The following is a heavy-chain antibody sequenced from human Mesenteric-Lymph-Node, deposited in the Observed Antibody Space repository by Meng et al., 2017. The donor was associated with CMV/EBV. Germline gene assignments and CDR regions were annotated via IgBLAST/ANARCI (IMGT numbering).Heavy chain of an antibody. CDR2: IDRSAYIL. D-gene: IGHD2-8*01. Sequence: GESLKISCAASGFTFNKYEMKWVRQAPGKGLEWVAYIDRSAYILSYSDSVKGRFTISRDNAKNSLYLQMNSLRAEDTAVYYCARDRSTHLMYCSNDNCYSNALDVWGQGTTVTVSS. V-gene: IGHV3-48*03. CDR1: GFTFNKYE. CDR3: ARDRSTHLMYCSNDNCYSNALDV. J-gene: IGHJ6*02.